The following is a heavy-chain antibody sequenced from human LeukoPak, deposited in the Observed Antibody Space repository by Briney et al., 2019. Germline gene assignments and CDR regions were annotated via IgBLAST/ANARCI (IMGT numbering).Heavy chain of an antibody. CDR1: GYSISSGYY. CDR2: IYHSGST. CDR3: ARGPSLAAAVNPRSGYYYYMDV. D-gene: IGHD6-13*01. Sequence: SETLSLTCTVSGYSISSGYYWGWIRQPPGKGLEGIGSIYHSGSTYYNPSLKSRVTISVDTSKNPFSLKLSSVTAADTAVYFCARGPSLAAAVNPRSGYYYYMDVWGKGTTVTVSS. J-gene: IGHJ6*03. V-gene: IGHV4-38-2*02.